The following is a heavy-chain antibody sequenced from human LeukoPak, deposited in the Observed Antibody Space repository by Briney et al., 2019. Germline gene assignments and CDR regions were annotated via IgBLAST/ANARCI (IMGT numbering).Heavy chain of an antibody. D-gene: IGHD6-13*01. CDR3: ATGVHGIAAAGDYYFDY. V-gene: IGHV4-34*08. CDR2: INHSGST. J-gene: IGHJ4*02. Sequence: SETLSLTCAVYGGTFSGYYWSWIRQPPGKGLEWIGEINHSGSTNYNPSLKSRVTISVDTSKNQFSLKLSSVTAADTAVYYCATGVHGIAAAGDYYFDYWGQGNLVTVSS. CDR1: GGTFSGYY.